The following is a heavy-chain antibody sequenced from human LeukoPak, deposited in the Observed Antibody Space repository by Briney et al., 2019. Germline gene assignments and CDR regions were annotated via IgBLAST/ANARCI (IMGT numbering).Heavy chain of an antibody. Sequence: GGSLRLSCAASGFTFSSYSMNWVRQAPGKGLEWVSSISSSSSYIYYADSVKGRFTISRDNAKNSLYLQMNSLRAEDTAVYYCARDGAYYYDSSGYYYEGQGTLVTVSS. J-gene: IGHJ4*02. CDR1: GFTFSSYS. D-gene: IGHD3-22*01. CDR3: ARDGAYYYDSSGYYY. V-gene: IGHV3-21*01. CDR2: ISSSSSYI.